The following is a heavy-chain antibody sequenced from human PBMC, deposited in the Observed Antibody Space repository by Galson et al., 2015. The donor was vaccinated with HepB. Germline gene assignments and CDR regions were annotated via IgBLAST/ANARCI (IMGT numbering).Heavy chain of an antibody. Sequence: SLRLSCAASGFTFSSYAMSWVRQAPGKGLEWVSAFSGSGGSTYYADSVKGRFTISRDNSKNTLYLQMNSLRAEDTAVYYCAKADIYYDSSGRVYWGQGTLVTVSS. CDR1: GFTFSSYA. J-gene: IGHJ4*02. D-gene: IGHD3-22*01. CDR2: FSGSGGST. V-gene: IGHV3-23*01. CDR3: AKADIYYDSSGRVY.